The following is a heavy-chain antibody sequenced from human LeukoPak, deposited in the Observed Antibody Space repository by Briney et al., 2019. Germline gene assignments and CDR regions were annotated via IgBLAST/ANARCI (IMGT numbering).Heavy chain of an antibody. CDR1: GGSFRGYY. J-gene: IGHJ4*02. D-gene: IGHD4-17*01. CDR3: ARGQGTVTTH. Sequence: SETLSLTCAVSGGSFRGYYWTWIRQPPGKGLEWIGEINHSGSANYNPSLMSRVTISLDTSKNHFSLNLSSVTAADTAVYYCARGQGTVTTHWGQGTLVTVSS. V-gene: IGHV4-34*01. CDR2: INHSGSA.